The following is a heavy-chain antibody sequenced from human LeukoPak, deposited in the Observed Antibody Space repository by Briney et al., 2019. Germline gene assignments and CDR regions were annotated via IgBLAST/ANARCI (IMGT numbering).Heavy chain of an antibody. V-gene: IGHV3-66*01. J-gene: IGHJ6*02. D-gene: IGHD3-9*01. CDR3: ARDTLAYYDILTGTYYYYGMDV. Sequence: GGSLRLSCAASGFTVSSNYMSGVRQAPGKGLEWVSVIYSGGSTYYADSVKGRFTISRDNSKNTLYLQMNSLRAEDTAVYYCARDTLAYYDILTGTYYYYGMDVWGQGTTVTVSS. CDR2: IYSGGST. CDR1: GFTVSSNY.